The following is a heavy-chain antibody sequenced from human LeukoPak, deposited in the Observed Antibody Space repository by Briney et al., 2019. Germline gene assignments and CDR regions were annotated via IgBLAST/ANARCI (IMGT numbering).Heavy chain of an antibody. CDR3: ARDRPPFSSSSSVYYYYYMDV. V-gene: IGHV1-46*01. J-gene: IGHJ6*03. D-gene: IGHD6-6*01. CDR1: GYTFTSYA. Sequence: ASVKVSCKASGYTFTSYAMNWVRQAPGQGLEWMGIINPSGGSTIYSQKFQGRVTMTRDMSTSTVYMELSSLRSEDTAVYYCARDRPPFSSSSSVYYYYYMDVWGKGTTVTISS. CDR2: INPSGGST.